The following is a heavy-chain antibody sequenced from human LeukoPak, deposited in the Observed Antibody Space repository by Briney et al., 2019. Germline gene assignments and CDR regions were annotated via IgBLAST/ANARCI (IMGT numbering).Heavy chain of an antibody. J-gene: IGHJ4*02. CDR1: GFTFDDYA. Sequence: GGSLRLSCAASGFTFDDYAMHWVRQAPGKGLVWVSRINNDGSSTSYADSVKGRFTISRDNAKNTLYLQMNSLRADDTAVYYCARGSASYYGFFDYWGQGTLVTVSS. CDR2: INNDGSST. V-gene: IGHV3-74*01. CDR3: ARGSASYYGFFDY. D-gene: IGHD4-17*01.